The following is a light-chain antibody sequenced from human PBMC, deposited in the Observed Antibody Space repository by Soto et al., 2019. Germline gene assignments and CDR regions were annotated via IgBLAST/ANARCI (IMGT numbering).Light chain of an antibody. CDR3: QQYNSYSPRYT. V-gene: IGKV1-5*01. J-gene: IGKJ2*01. CDR1: QSISSW. Sequence: DIQMTQSPSTLSASVGDRVTITCRASQSISSWLAWYQQKPGKAPKLLIYDASSLESGVPSRFSGSGSGTEFTLTISSLQPDHFATSKCQQYNSYSPRYTFGQGTKLEIK. CDR2: DAS.